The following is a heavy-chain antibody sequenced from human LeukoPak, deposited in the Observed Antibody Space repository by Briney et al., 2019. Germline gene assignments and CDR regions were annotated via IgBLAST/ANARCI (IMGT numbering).Heavy chain of an antibody. D-gene: IGHD3-10*01. V-gene: IGHV3-9*01. CDR1: GFTFDDYS. CDR3: ARSVGYGSGTYYKGTDY. CDR2: ISWNSYNI. Sequence: PGGSLRLSCAASGFTFDDYSMHWVRQAPGKGLEWVSGISWNSYNIGYAASVKGRFTISRDNAKNSLYLQMNNLRPEDTALYYCARSVGYGSGTYYKGTDYWGQGTLVTVSS. J-gene: IGHJ4*02.